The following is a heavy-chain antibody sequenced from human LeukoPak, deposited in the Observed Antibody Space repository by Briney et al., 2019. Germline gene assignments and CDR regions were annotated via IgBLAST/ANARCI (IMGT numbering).Heavy chain of an antibody. Sequence: SETLSLTCTVSGDSISSSSYYWGWIRLPPGKGLEWIGYIFYTGSTNYNPSLKSRVTISVDTSKNQLSLRLSSVTAADTAVYFCVGSTGGWAHNWFDPWGQGTLVTVSS. J-gene: IGHJ5*02. CDR1: GDSISSSSYY. CDR3: VGSTGGWAHNWFDP. D-gene: IGHD2-8*02. CDR2: IFYTGST. V-gene: IGHV4-61*05.